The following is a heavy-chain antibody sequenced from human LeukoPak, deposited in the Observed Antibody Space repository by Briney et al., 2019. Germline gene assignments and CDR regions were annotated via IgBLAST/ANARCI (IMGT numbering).Heavy chain of an antibody. Sequence: SETLSLTCTVSGGSIGSDNDYWDWIRQPPGKGLEFIAGIFYTGTTYYNPSLRSRVTISVDTSENQFSLKLSSVTAADTAVYYCARDTHYYGSDYWGQGTLVTVSS. CDR1: GGSIGSDNDY. CDR3: ARDTHYYGSDY. CDR2: IFYTGTT. J-gene: IGHJ4*02. V-gene: IGHV4-39*07. D-gene: IGHD3-10*01.